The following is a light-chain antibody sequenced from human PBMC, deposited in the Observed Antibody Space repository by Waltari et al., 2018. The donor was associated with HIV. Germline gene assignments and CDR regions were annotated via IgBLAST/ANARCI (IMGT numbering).Light chain of an antibody. V-gene: IGLV1-47*01. J-gene: IGLJ3*02. CDR2: GHG. Sequence: QSVLTQPPSMSAAPGERVTISCSGSSSNIGHNVVSCYQQLPGTAPKLLIYGHGSRPSGVPDRFSGSKSGTSASLAISGLRSEDEADYYCAAWDVSLSGNWVFGGGTKLTVL. CDR1: SSNIGHNV. CDR3: AAWDVSLSGNWV.